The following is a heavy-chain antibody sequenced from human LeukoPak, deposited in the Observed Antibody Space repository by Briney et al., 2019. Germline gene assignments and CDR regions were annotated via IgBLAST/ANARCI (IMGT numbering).Heavy chain of an antibody. CDR3: AKGDDSSGYYIDY. Sequence: GGSLRLSCAASGFTFSSYAMSWVRQAPGRGLEWVSAISGSGGSTYYADSVKGRFTISRDNSKNTLYLQMNSLRAEDTAVYYCAKGDDSSGYYIDYWGQGTLVTVSS. J-gene: IGHJ4*02. CDR2: ISGSGGST. D-gene: IGHD3-22*01. V-gene: IGHV3-23*01. CDR1: GFTFSSYA.